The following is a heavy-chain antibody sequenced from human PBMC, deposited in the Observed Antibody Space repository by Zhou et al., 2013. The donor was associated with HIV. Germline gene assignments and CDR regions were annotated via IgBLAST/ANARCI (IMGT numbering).Heavy chain of an antibody. V-gene: IGHV1-69*04. CDR1: GGTFSNLA. CDR2: IVPNLGTS. CDR3: ARGRSATAPETDNWFDI. D-gene: IGHD2-15*01. J-gene: IGHJ5*02. Sequence: QVQLVQSGAEVKEPGSSMKVSCEVSGGTFSNLALSWVRHAPGQGLEWVGRIVPNLGTSFYAQKFQGRVTITADNSAVRAYMELSSLRSEDTAVYYCARGRSATAPETDNWFDIWGQGTLVIVSS.